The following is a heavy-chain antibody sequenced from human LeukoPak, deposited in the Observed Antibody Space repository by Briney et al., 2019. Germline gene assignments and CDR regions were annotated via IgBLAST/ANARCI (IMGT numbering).Heavy chain of an antibody. D-gene: IGHD5-24*01. Sequence: PSETLSLTCTVSGGSISSGGYYWSWIRQHPGTGLEWIGYVYYSGSTYYNPSLKSRVTISVDTSKNQFSLKLSSVTAADTAVYYCARAPVEMATITSWFDPWGQGTLVTVSS. CDR1: GGSISSGGYY. J-gene: IGHJ5*02. CDR2: VYYSGST. CDR3: ARAPVEMATITSWFDP. V-gene: IGHV4-31*03.